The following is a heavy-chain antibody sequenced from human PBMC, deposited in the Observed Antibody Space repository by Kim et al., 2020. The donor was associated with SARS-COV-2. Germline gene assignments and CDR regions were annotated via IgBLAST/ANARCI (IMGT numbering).Heavy chain of an antibody. CDR3: ARNLNYCSSTSCLGH. V-gene: IGHV1-2*02. J-gene: IGHJ4*02. D-gene: IGHD2-2*01. Sequence: QKFQGRVTMTRDTSISTAYMELSRLRSDDTAVYYCARNLNYCSSTSCLGHWGQGTLVTVSS.